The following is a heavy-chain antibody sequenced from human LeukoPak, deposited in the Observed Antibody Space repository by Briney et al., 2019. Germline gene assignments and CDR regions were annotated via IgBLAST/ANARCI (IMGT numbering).Heavy chain of an antibody. Sequence: GGSLRLSCAASGFTFSSSDMHWLRQAPGKGLEWVAFIRSDGSDKYYGDSVKGRVTISRDNSKNTPDLQMKSLRGEDTAVYYCAKAVGASRPFDYWGQGTLVTVSS. CDR2: IRSDGSDK. D-gene: IGHD1-26*01. V-gene: IGHV3-30*02. J-gene: IGHJ4*02. CDR3: AKAVGASRPFDY. CDR1: GFTFSSSD.